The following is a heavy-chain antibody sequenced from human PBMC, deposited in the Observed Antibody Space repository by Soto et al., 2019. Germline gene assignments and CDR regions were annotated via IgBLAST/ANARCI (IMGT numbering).Heavy chain of an antibody. V-gene: IGHV3-48*01. J-gene: IGHJ6*04. CDR1: GFTFSSYS. CDR3: ASEGALDV. Sequence: EVQLVESGGTLVQPGGSLRLSCAASGFTFSSYSMNWVRQGPGKGLEWVSYITSSSSTMYYADSVKGRFTISRDDAKNSLYLQMNSLRAEDTAVYYCASEGALDVWGKGTTVTVSS. CDR2: ITSSSSTM.